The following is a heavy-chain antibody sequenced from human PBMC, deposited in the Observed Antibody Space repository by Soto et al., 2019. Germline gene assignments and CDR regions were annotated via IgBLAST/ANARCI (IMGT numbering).Heavy chain of an antibody. Sequence: VQLVESGGGLVKPGGSLRLSCAASGFTFSDYYMGWIRQTPGTGLELVSYISSRSSYTNNADSVKGRFTISRDNAQNSLYLQINSLRDEDTAVYYCARDSGQYQLLLASWGQGVLVTVSS. D-gene: IGHD2-2*01. CDR1: GFTFSDYY. V-gene: IGHV3-11*06. CDR2: ISSRSSYT. CDR3: ARDSGQYQLLLAS. J-gene: IGHJ5*02.